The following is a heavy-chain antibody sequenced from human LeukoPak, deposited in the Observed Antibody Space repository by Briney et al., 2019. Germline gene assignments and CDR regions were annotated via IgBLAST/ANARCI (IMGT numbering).Heavy chain of an antibody. CDR3: ARTGGSSYFDY. V-gene: IGHV3-21*01. CDR2: ISSSSSYI. D-gene: IGHD2-15*01. Sequence: GGSLRLSCAASGFTFSSYSMNWVRQAPGKGLEWVSSISSSSSYIYYADSVKGRFTISRDNAKDSLYLRMNSLRAEDTAVYYCARTGGSSYFDYWGQGTLVTVSS. J-gene: IGHJ4*02. CDR1: GFTFSSYS.